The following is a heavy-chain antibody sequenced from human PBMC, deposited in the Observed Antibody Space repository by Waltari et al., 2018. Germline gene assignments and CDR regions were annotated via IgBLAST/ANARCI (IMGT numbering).Heavy chain of an antibody. CDR1: GGSFSGYY. Sequence: QVQLQQWGAGLLKPSETLSLTCAVYGGSFSGYYWSWIRQPPRTGLEWIGEINHSGSTNYNPSLKSRVTISVDTSKNQFSLKLSSVTAADTAVYYCARGPRITIFGVVIPHHNWFDPWGQGTLVTVSS. CDR3: ARGPRITIFGVVIPHHNWFDP. CDR2: INHSGST. J-gene: IGHJ5*02. V-gene: IGHV4-34*01. D-gene: IGHD3-3*01.